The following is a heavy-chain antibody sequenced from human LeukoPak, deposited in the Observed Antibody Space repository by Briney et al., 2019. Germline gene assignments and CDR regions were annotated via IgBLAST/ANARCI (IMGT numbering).Heavy chain of an antibody. Sequence: GGSLRLSCAASGFTVSSNYMSWVRQALGKGLEWVSVIYSGGSTYYADSVKGRFTISRDNSKNTLYLQMNSLRAEDTAVYYCARERGGRHFDYWGQGTLVTVSS. D-gene: IGHD3-10*01. V-gene: IGHV3-53*01. CDR2: IYSGGST. CDR1: GFTVSSNY. J-gene: IGHJ4*02. CDR3: ARERGGRHFDY.